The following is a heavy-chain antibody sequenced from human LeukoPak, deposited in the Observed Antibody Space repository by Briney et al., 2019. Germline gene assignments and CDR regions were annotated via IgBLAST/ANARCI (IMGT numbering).Heavy chain of an antibody. J-gene: IGHJ2*01. D-gene: IGHD1-26*01. CDR2: IYFSGGSI. CDR1: GVSISNSRNY. V-gene: IGHV4-39*07. CDR3: ARDDGSYYANWYFDL. Sequence: SSETLSLTCTVSGVSISNSRNYWGWIRQPPGKGLEWIGIIYFSGGSIYSNPTLKSRVTISLDTFKNQFSLRLRSVTAADTAVYYCARDDGSYYANWYFDLWGRDALVTVSS.